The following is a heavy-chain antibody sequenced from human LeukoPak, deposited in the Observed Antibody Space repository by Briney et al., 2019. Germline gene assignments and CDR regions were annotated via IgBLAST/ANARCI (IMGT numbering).Heavy chain of an antibody. CDR2: IYYSGST. CDR3: ARQGYSSGWYPNWFDP. J-gene: IGHJ5*02. D-gene: IGHD6-19*01. Sequence: PSETLSLTCTVSGGSIRSSYYYWGWIRQPPGKGLEWIGYIYYSGSTNYNPSLKSRVTISVDTSKNQFSLKLSSVTAADTAVYYCARQGYSSGWYPNWFDPWGQGTLVTVSS. CDR1: GGSIRSSYYY. V-gene: IGHV4-61*05.